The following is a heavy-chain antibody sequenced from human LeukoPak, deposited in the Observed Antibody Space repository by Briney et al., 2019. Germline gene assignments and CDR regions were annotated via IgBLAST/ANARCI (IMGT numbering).Heavy chain of an antibody. J-gene: IGHJ5*02. CDR1: GVSISSSNW. CDR3: SRLPDP. CDR2: IYHSGST. V-gene: IGHV4-4*02. Sequence: SETLSLTCAVSGVSISSSNWWHWVRQPPGKGLEWIGEIYHSGSTNYNLSLKSRVTISLDKSENQFSLKLSSVTAADTAVYYCSRLPDPWGQGTLVTVSS.